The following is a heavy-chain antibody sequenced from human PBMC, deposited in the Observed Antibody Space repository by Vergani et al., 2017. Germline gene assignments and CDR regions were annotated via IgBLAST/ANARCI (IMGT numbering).Heavy chain of an antibody. D-gene: IGHD6-13*01. CDR3: ARSGMQQQLVRYYFDY. V-gene: IGHV3-48*01. J-gene: IGHJ4*02. Sequence: EVQLVESGGGLVQPGGSLRLSCAASGFTFSSYSMNWARQAPGKGLEWVSYISSSSSTIYYADSVKGRFTISRDNAKNSLYLQMNSLRAEDTAVYYCARSGMQQQLVRYYFDYWGQGTLVTVSS. CDR1: GFTFSSYS. CDR2: ISSSSSTI.